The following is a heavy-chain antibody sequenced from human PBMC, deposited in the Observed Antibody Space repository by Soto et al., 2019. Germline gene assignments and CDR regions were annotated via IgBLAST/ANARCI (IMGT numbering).Heavy chain of an antibody. Sequence: SETLSLTCTVSGGSISSTSYYWGWIRQPPGKGLEWIGSIYYSGSTYYNPSLKSRVTISVDTSQHQFSLKLSSVTAADTAVYYCARRATMTRYYFDDWGQGTLVTVSS. D-gene: IGHD3-9*01. CDR3: ARRATMTRYYFDD. CDR1: GGSISSTSYY. V-gene: IGHV4-39*01. J-gene: IGHJ4*02. CDR2: IYYSGST.